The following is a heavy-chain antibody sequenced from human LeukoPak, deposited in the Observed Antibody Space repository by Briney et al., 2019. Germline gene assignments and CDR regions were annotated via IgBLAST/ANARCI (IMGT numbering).Heavy chain of an antibody. CDR2: ISRSGTTL. J-gene: IGHJ6*02. CDR1: GFIFSNYE. V-gene: IGHV3-48*03. Sequence: PGGSLRLSCAASGFIFSNYEMNWVRQAPGKGLDWVSYISRSGTTLYYADSVKGRFTTSRDNAKQSVYLQMNSLRAVDTAIYYCARDLSSSYNYGVDVWGQGTTVTVS. D-gene: IGHD6-13*01. CDR3: ARDLSSSYNYGVDV.